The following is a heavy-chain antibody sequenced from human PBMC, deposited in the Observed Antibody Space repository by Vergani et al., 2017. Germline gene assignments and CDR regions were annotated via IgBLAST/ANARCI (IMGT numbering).Heavy chain of an antibody. Sequence: QLQLQESGPGLVKPSETLSLTCTVSGGSISSSSYYWGWIRQPPGKGLEWIGSIYYSGSTYYNPSLKSRVTISVDTSKNQFSLKLSAVTAADTAVYYCARGRLYCSSTSCYYYYYYYMDVWGKGTTVTVSS. D-gene: IGHD2-2*01. CDR2: IYYSGST. V-gene: IGHV4-39*07. J-gene: IGHJ6*03. CDR3: ARGRLYCSSTSCYYYYYYYMDV. CDR1: GGSISSSSYY.